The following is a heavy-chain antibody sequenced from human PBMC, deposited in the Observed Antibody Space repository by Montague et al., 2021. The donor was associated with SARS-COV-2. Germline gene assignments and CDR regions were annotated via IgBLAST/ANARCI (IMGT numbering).Heavy chain of an antibody. D-gene: IGHD6-13*01. Sequence: SETLSLTCTVSGGSISSYDCSWIRQPPGKGLEWIGYIYYSGSTNYNPSLKSRVTITVDTSKNQFSLKLSSVTAADTAVYYCARDSYSSSWATPYWYFDLWGRGTLVTVSS. J-gene: IGHJ2*01. CDR1: GGSISSYD. CDR2: IYYSGST. CDR3: ARDSYSSSWATPYWYFDL. V-gene: IGHV4-59*01.